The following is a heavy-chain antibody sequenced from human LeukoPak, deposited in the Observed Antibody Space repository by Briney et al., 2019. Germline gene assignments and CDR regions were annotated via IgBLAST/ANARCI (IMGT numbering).Heavy chain of an antibody. CDR3: ARDGGGRVLWFGEVYDAFDI. CDR1: GFTFSSYS. D-gene: IGHD3-10*01. CDR2: ISSSSSTI. V-gene: IGHV3-48*01. J-gene: IGHJ3*02. Sequence: GGSLRLSCAASGFTFSSYSMNWVRQAPGKGLEWVSYISSSSSTIYYADSVKGRFTISRDNAKNSLNLQMNSLRAEDTAVYYCARDGGGRVLWFGEVYDAFDIWGQGTMVTVSS.